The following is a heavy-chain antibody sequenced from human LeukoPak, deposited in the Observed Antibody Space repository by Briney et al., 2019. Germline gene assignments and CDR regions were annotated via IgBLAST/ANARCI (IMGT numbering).Heavy chain of an antibody. J-gene: IGHJ4*02. V-gene: IGHV3-48*03. CDR2: ISSSGSTI. Sequence: GGPLRLSCAASGFTFSSYEMNWVRQAPGKGLEWVSYISSSGSTIYYADSVKGRFTISRDNAKNSLYLQMNSLRAEDTAVYYCARGAIAYGDYDGYWGQGTLVTVSS. D-gene: IGHD4-17*01. CDR3: ARGAIAYGDYDGY. CDR1: GFTFSSYE.